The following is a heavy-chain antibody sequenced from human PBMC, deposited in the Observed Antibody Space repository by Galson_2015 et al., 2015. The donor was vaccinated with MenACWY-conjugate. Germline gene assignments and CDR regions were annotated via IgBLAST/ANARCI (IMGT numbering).Heavy chain of an antibody. V-gene: IGHV3-48*04. Sequence: SLRLSCAASGLTFSSYRMNWVRQAPGKGLEWVSYISGTSSTIYYADSVKGRFTISRDNAKNSLYLQMNSLRAEDTAVYYCARAGYSYGWGGFDDWGQGTLVTVSS. CDR2: ISGTSSTI. J-gene: IGHJ4*02. CDR1: GLTFSSYR. CDR3: ARAGYSYGWGGFDD. D-gene: IGHD5-18*01.